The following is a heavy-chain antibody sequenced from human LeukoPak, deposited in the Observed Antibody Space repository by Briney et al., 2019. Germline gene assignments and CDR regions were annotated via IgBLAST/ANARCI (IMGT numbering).Heavy chain of an antibody. CDR1: GYTLTKLY. V-gene: IGHV1-24*01. CDR2: FDPEDGET. CDR3: GTLRWHIIELHYYYAMDV. D-gene: IGHD2-21*01. Sequence: ASVKVSCKVSGYTLTKLYIHWVRQAPGKGLEWMGGFDPEDGETIYAQQFQGGVTMTEDTSSDTAYMELKNLRSEDTAVYYCGTLRWHIIELHYYYAMDVWGQGTTVTVSS. J-gene: IGHJ6*02.